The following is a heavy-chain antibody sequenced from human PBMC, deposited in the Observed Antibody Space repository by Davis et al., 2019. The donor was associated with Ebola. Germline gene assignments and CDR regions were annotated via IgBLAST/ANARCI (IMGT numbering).Heavy chain of an antibody. Sequence: GESLKTSCAASGFTFSSYSMNWVRQAPGKGLEWVSYISSSSTIYYADSVKGRFTISRDNAKNSLYLQMNSLRDEDTDVYYCARDRTNYYYYGMDVWGKGTTVTVSS. D-gene: IGHD1-14*01. CDR1: GFTFSSYS. CDR3: ARDRTNYYYYGMDV. CDR2: ISSSSTI. J-gene: IGHJ6*04. V-gene: IGHV3-48*02.